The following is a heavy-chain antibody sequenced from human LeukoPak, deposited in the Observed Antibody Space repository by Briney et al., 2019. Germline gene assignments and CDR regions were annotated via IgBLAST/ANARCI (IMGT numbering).Heavy chain of an antibody. CDR1: GYTFSDYT. J-gene: IGHJ4*02. CDR3: TRDLEC. CDR2: ISSGGSVM. V-gene: IGHV3-48*01. Sequence: GGSLRLSCGASGYTFSDYTMNWARQAPGKGPEWISYISSGGSVMHYADSVKGRFTISRDNVENSLYLQMNSLRVEDTAVYYCTRDLECWGQGVLVTVSS.